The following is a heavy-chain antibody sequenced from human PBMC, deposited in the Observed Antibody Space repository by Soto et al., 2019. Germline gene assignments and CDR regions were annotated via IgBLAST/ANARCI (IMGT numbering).Heavy chain of an antibody. D-gene: IGHD3-10*01. CDR2: MWYDGSNK. CDR3: ARGGYDGSGSPASYYYSGLDF. Sequence: GGSLRLSCAASGFTFSSYGMHWVRQAPGKGLERVAVMWYDGSNKYYADSVKGRFTISRDNSKNTPSLQMNSLRAEDTAVYYGARGGYDGSGSPASYYYSGLDFWGQGTTVTVSS. V-gene: IGHV3-33*01. CDR1: GFTFSSYG. J-gene: IGHJ6*02.